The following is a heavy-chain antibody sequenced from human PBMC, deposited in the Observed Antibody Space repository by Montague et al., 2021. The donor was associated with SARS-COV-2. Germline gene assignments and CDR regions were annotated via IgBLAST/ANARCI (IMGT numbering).Heavy chain of an antibody. V-gene: IGHV4-34*01. Sequence: SETLSLTCAVLVGSSSTYSGNWIGNPQGKGLDGMGEIHHVETPNYTPSPKSQVPISVETSKTKFSLKLFSLAAADTAVYYCARLGDGVVPSPILEVGPYYSYYYMDVWGKGTTVTVSS. CDR3: ARLGDGVVPSPILEVGPYYSYYYMDV. D-gene: IGHD2-2*02. J-gene: IGHJ6*03. CDR2: IHHVETP. CDR1: VGSSSTYS.